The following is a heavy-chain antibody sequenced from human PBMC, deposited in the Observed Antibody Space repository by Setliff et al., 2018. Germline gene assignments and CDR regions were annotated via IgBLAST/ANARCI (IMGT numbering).Heavy chain of an antibody. V-gene: IGHV1-8*01. D-gene: IGHD5-18*01. Sequence: ASVKVSCKASGCTFTSYDINWVRQATGQGLEWMGWMNPNRGNTGYAQKFQGRFTMTRNTSISTAYMELSSLRSEDTAVYYCARVRVGYAFDIWGQGTTVTFSS. J-gene: IGHJ3*02. CDR1: GCTFTSYD. CDR2: MNPNRGNT. CDR3: ARVRVGYAFDI.